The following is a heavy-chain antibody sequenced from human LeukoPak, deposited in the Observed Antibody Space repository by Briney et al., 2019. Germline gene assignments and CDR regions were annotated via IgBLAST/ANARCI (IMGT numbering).Heavy chain of an antibody. V-gene: IGHV1-2*02. CDR1: GYTFTDYF. CDR2: INPNIGDA. Sequence: ASVKVSCTASGYTFTDYFIHWVRQAPGQGLEWMGWINPNIGDASYAQKFQDGVTMTRDRSINTAYMELSRLTSDDTAVYYCARMALDGGDSIGFDSWGQGTLVTVSS. CDR3: ARMALDGGDSIGFDS. J-gene: IGHJ5*01. D-gene: IGHD2-21*02.